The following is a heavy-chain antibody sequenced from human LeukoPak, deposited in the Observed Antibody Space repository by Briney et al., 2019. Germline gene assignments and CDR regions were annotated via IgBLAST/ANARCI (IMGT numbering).Heavy chain of an antibody. CDR3: ARVSKHDFWSGHGVFDI. CDR1: GGSISSHGYY. D-gene: IGHD3-3*01. V-gene: IGHV4-39*07. J-gene: IGHJ3*02. Sequence: PSETLSLTCTVSGGSISSHGYYWGWIRQPPGKGLEWIGTIYYSGSTYYNPSLKSRVTISVDTSKNQFSLKLSSVTAADTAVYYCARVSKHDFWSGHGVFDIWGQGTMVTVSS. CDR2: IYYSGST.